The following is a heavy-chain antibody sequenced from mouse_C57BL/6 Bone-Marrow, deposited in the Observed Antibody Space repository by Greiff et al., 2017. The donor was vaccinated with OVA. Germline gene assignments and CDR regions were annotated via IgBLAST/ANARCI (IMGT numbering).Heavy chain of an antibody. J-gene: IGHJ3*01. CDR3: VLHYYGSWFAY. CDR1: GYTFTSYW. V-gene: IGHV1-55*01. CDR2: IYPGSGST. Sequence: QVQLQQSGAELVKPGASVKMSCKASGYTFTSYWITWVKQRPGQGLEWIGDIYPGSGSTNYNEKFKSKATLTVDKSSSTAYMQLSSLTSEDSAVYYCVLHYYGSWFAYWGQGTLVTVSA. D-gene: IGHD1-2*01.